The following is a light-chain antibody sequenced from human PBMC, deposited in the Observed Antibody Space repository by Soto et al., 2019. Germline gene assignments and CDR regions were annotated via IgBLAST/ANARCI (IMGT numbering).Light chain of an antibody. V-gene: IGKV1-6*01. CDR3: QQLNTYPSIT. CDR1: QDISND. CDR2: AAS. Sequence: AIPLTQSPSSLSASVGVRTTXAPRTSQDISNDLDWYQQKPGKAPKLLIYAASRLQSGVPSRFSGSGSGTDFTLTISSLQPEDFATYYCQQLNTYPSITFGQGTRLEIK. J-gene: IGKJ5*01.